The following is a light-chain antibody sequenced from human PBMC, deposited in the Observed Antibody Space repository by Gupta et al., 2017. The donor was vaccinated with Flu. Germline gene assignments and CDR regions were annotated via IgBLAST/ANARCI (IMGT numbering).Light chain of an antibody. J-gene: IGLJ1*01. V-gene: IGLV2-14*03. CDR2: DVT. CDR1: TSDVGRSAS. Sequence: SALPQPASVAGCPGPSIPLSCTGTTSDVGRSASVSWYQHPPDKAPKLIIYDVTNRRAAVSSRCSGSKSGNTAAMTIAGLQAEDETDYYCSSETSGSTVCVFGTGTKVTVL. CDR3: SSETSGSTVCV.